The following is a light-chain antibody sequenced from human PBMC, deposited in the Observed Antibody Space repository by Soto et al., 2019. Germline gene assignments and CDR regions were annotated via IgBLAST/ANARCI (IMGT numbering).Light chain of an antibody. J-gene: IGLJ1*01. CDR1: SSYVGGYNY. CDR3: SSYTTSSTVV. Sequence: QSALTQPASVSGSPGQSITISCTGTSSYVGGYNYVSWYQQHPGKAPKLIIYEVSNRPSGVSNRFSGSKSGNTASLTISGLQTEDEADYHCSSYTTSSTVVFGTGTKVTVL. CDR2: EVS. V-gene: IGLV2-14*01.